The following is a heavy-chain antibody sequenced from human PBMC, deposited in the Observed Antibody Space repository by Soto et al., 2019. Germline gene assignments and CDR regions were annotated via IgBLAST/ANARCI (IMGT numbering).Heavy chain of an antibody. Sequence: QVQLAESGGGVVQPGRSLRLSCAASGFNVSTNGMFWVRQAPGEGLEWVAIISYDGSHTYYGDSVKGRFTISRDSSRNTLFLQMNSLRPEDTAVYYCVSAAPAPALFRFDYWGQGTLVTVSS. CDR2: ISYDGSHT. D-gene: IGHD2-2*01. CDR3: VSAAPAPALFRFDY. V-gene: IGHV3-30*03. CDR1: GFNVSTNG. J-gene: IGHJ4*02.